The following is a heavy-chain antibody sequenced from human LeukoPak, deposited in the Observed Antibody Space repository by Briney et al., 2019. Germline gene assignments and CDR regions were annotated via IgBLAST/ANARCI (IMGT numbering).Heavy chain of an antibody. CDR3: AVYDSSGYFDY. D-gene: IGHD3-22*01. J-gene: IGHJ4*02. V-gene: IGHV3-23*01. CDR1: GFTFSSYA. CDR2: ISGSGGAT. Sequence: GGSLRLSCAASGFTFSSYAMSWVRQAPGKGLEWVSAISGSGGATYYADSVKGRFTIPRDNSKNTLYLQMNSLRAEDTAVYYCAVYDSSGYFDYWGQGTLVTVSS.